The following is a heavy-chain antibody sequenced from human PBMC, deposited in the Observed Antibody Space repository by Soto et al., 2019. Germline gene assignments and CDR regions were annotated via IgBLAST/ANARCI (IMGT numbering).Heavy chain of an antibody. CDR3: ARPYDGDYVDPASGGFDI. D-gene: IGHD4-17*01. J-gene: IGHJ3*02. CDR1: GYTFTSYG. V-gene: IGHV1-18*01. Sequence: QVQLVQSGAEVKKPGASVKVSCKASGYTFTSYGISWVRQAPGQGLEWMGWISAYNGNTNYAQKLQGRVTMTTDTSTSTADMELRSLRSDDTAVYYCARPYDGDYVDPASGGFDIWCQGTMVTVSS. CDR2: ISAYNGNT.